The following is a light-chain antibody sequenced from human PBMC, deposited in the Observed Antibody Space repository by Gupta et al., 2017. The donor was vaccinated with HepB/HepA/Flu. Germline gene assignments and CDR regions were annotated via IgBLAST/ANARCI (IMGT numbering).Light chain of an antibody. V-gene: IGKV2-30*02. Sequence: DVVMTQSPLALPVTLGQPASLSCNSSQSLIHSDGNTYLDWFHQRPGQPPSRLLYTVSKPDSGAPDRSSGPGSRTDFALNISGVEAAAIGISYCRQQKHWPRTFGQATKVEF. CDR3: RQQKHWPRT. CDR2: TVS. J-gene: IGKJ1*01. CDR1: QSLIHSDGNTY.